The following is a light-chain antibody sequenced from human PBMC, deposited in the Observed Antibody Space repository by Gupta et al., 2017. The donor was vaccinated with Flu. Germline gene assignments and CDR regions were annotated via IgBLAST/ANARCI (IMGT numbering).Light chain of an antibody. CDR2: GAS. CDR1: QRVGAS. J-gene: IGKJ4*01. CDR3: QQYDDWPIT. V-gene: IGKV3-15*01. Sequence: VMTQSPATLPVSPGEIAILTCRASQRVGASLAWSQQKPGQAPRLLVYGASTRAIGIPARFSGSGSGTDFTLTISSLQSEESAIYYCQQYDDWPITFGTGTKVEIK.